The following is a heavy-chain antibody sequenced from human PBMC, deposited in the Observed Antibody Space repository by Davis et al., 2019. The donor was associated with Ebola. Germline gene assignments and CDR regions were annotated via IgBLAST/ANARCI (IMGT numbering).Heavy chain of an antibody. Sequence: ASVKVSCKASGYSFTTYAMNWVRQAPGQGLEWMGWISAYNGNTKYSQKFQGRVTITRDTSASTAYMELSSLRSEDTAVYYCARDTGRLLWFGEWSYWGQGTLVTVSS. CDR3: ARDTGRLLWFGEWSY. J-gene: IGHJ4*02. V-gene: IGHV1-3*01. CDR1: GYSFTTYA. D-gene: IGHD3-10*01. CDR2: ISAYNGNT.